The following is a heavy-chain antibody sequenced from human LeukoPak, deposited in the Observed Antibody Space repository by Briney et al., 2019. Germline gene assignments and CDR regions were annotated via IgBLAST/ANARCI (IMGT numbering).Heavy chain of an antibody. V-gene: IGHV1-3*01. D-gene: IGHD3-16*01. Sequence: KFQGRVTITRDTSASTAYMELSSLRSEDTAVYYCARGGIDYWGQGTLVTVSS. CDR3: ARGGIDY. J-gene: IGHJ4*02.